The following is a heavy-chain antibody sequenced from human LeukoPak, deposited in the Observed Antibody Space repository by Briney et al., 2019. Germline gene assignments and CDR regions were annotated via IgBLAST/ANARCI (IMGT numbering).Heavy chain of an antibody. Sequence: SVKVSCKASGGTFSSYAISWVRQAPGQRLEWMGGIIPIFGTANYAQKFQGRVTITADESTSTAYMELSSLRSEDTAVYYCARDLSGYDSRSFDYWGQGTLVTVSS. CDR1: GGTFSSYA. CDR3: ARDLSGYDSRSFDY. CDR2: IIPIFGTA. D-gene: IGHD5-12*01. J-gene: IGHJ4*02. V-gene: IGHV1-69*13.